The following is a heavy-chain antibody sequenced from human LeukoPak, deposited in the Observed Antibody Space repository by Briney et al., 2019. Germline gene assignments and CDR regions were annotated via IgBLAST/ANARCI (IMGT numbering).Heavy chain of an antibody. CDR2: ISYDGSNK. V-gene: IGHV3-30*04. Sequence: GGSLRLSCAASGFTFSSYAMHWVRQAPGKGLEWVAVISYDGSNKYYADSVKGRFTISRDNSKNTLYLQMNSLRAEDTAVYYCAKDSAKKYDEYWGQGTQVTVSS. D-gene: IGHD2/OR15-2a*01. CDR1: GFTFSSYA. CDR3: AKDSAKKYDEY. J-gene: IGHJ4*02.